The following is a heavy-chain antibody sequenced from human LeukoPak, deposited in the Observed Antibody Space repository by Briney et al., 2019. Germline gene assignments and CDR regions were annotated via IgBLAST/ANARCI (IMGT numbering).Heavy chain of an antibody. CDR2: INHSGST. J-gene: IGHJ5*02. CDR3: ARDSGYSSGWYGPHIWFDP. D-gene: IGHD6-19*01. Sequence: SETLSLTCAVYGGSFSGYYWSWIRQPPGKGLEWIGEINHSGSTNYNPSLKSRVTISVDTSKNQFSLKLSSVTAADTAVYYCARDSGYSSGWYGPHIWFDPWGQGTLVTVSS. V-gene: IGHV4-34*01. CDR1: GGSFSGYY.